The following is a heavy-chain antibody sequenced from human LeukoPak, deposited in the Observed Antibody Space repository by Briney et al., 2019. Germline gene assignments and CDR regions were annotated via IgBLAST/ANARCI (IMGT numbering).Heavy chain of an antibody. J-gene: IGHJ5*02. CDR1: GYTFTSYY. D-gene: IGHD3-22*01. Sequence: GASVKVSCKASGYTFTSYYMHWVRQAPGQGLEWMGIINPSGGSTSYAQKFQGRVTMTRDMSTSTVYMELSSLRSEDTAVYYCARGGATMIVVVINWFDPWGQGTLVTVSS. CDR3: ARGGATMIVVVINWFDP. V-gene: IGHV1-46*01. CDR2: INPSGGST.